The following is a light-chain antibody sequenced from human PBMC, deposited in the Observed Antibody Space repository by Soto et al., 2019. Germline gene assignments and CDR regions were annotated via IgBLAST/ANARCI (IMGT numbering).Light chain of an antibody. Sequence: QSVLTQPASVSGSPGQSITISCTGTSSDVGGYDYVSWYQQLPGKAPKLMIYDVNNRPSGVSNRFSGSKSGNTASLTFSGFQAEDEADYYCSSYTGTSTFVFGGGTKVTAL. CDR3: SSYTGTSTFV. V-gene: IGLV2-14*01. J-gene: IGLJ1*01. CDR2: DVN. CDR1: SSDVGGYDY.